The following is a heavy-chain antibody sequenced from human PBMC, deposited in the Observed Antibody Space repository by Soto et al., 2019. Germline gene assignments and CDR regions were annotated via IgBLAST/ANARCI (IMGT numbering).Heavy chain of an antibody. CDR2: ISYDGSNK. CDR1: GFTFSSYG. D-gene: IGHD3-3*01. J-gene: IGHJ4*02. V-gene: IGHV3-30*18. Sequence: QVQLVESGGGVVQPGRSLRLSCAAFGFTFSSYGMHWIRQAPGKGLEWVAVISYDGSNKYYADSVKGRFTISRDNSKNTLYLQMNSLRAEDTAVYYCAKDSSSSYYDFWSGSPRGEFDYWGQGTLVTVSS. CDR3: AKDSSSSYYDFWSGSPRGEFDY.